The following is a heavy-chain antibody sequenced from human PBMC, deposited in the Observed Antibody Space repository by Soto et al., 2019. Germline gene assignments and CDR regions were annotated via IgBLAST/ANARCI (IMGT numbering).Heavy chain of an antibody. CDR1: GYSFTGNG. D-gene: IGHD5-12*01. J-gene: IGHJ4*02. CDR2: MNPNSGNT. Sequence: GASVKVSWKASGYSFTGNGSNWVRQATGQGLEWMGWMNPNSGNTGYAQKFQGRVTMTRNTSISTAYMELSSLRSEDTAVYYCARAGNSGYVWGQGTLVTVSS. CDR3: ARAGNSGYV. V-gene: IGHV1-8*01.